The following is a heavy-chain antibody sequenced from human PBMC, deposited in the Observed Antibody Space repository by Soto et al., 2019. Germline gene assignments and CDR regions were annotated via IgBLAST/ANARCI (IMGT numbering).Heavy chain of an antibody. CDR1: EYTFSSLW. CDR2: IEQNGGER. D-gene: IGHD6-19*01. J-gene: IGHJ4*02. CDR3: VGGYGWLPDY. V-gene: IGHV3-7*05. Sequence: DVQLVESGGGLVQPGGSLRLSCEASEYTFSSLWMNWVRQAPGKGLEWVAIIEQNGGERNYLDSVKGRFTISRDNAKKSVYLXXXXXXAEDTALYYCVGGYGWLPDYWGQGTLVIVSS.